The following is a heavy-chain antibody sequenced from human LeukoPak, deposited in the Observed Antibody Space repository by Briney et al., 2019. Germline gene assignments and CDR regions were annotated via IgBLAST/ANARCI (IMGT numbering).Heavy chain of an antibody. V-gene: IGHV3-21*01. CDR2: ITSSSNYI. D-gene: IGHD1-1*01. CDR1: GFTFSSYS. Sequence: GGSLRLSCAASGFTFSSYSMNWVRQAPGKGLEWVSSITSSSNYIYYADSVKGRFTISRDNAKNSLYLQMNSLRAEDTAVYYCAKDGETTTGGFDPRGQGTLVSVSS. CDR3: AKDGETTTGGFDP. J-gene: IGHJ5*02.